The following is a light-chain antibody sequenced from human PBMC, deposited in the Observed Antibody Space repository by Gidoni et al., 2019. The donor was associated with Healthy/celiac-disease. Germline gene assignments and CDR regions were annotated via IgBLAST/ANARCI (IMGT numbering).Light chain of an antibody. CDR1: QSVSTY. V-gene: IGKV3-11*01. Sequence: DIVLTQSPATLSLSPGKRATLSCRASQSVSTYLAWYHQKPGQAPRLLIYAASNRATGIPARFSGSGSGTDFTLTISSLEREDFAVYYCQHRSNWPPWTFGQGTKVEIK. J-gene: IGKJ1*01. CDR2: AAS. CDR3: QHRSNWPPWT.